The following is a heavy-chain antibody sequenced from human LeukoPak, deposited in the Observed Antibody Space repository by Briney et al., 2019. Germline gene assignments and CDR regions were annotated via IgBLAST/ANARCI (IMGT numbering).Heavy chain of an antibody. J-gene: IGHJ4*02. Sequence: SVKVSCKASGGTFSSYAISWVRQAPGQGLEWMGGIIPIFGTANYAQKFQGRVTITADESTSAAYMELSSLRSEDTAVYYCARNGQPHGGEFDYWGQGTLVTVSS. D-gene: IGHD2-8*01. CDR1: GGTFSSYA. CDR3: ARNGQPHGGEFDY. CDR2: IIPIFGTA. V-gene: IGHV1-69*01.